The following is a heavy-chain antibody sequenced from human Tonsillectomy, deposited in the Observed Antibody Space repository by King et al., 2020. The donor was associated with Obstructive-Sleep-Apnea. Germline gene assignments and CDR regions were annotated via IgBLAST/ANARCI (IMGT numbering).Heavy chain of an antibody. CDR1: GFNFSYYR. V-gene: IGHV3-21*01. CDR3: AGIIMVRGPNAFDV. CDR2: TSYSSTYI. D-gene: IGHD3-10*01. J-gene: IGHJ3*01. Sequence: VQLVESGGGLVKPGGSLRLSCAASGFNFSYYRMNWVRQAPGMGLEGVSSTSYSSTYIFYADSVKGRFTISRDNAKNSLYLQMNSLKAEDTAVYYCAGIIMVRGPNAFDVWGQGTMVTVSS.